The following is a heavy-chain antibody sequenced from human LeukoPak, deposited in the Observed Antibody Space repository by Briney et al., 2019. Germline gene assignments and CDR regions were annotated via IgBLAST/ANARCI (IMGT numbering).Heavy chain of an antibody. CDR3: ARGTHYYGSGSYSDAFDI. Sequence: SETLSFTCAVYGGSFSGYHWSWIRQPPGKGLEWIGEINHSGSTNYNPSLKSRVTISVDTSKNQFSLKLGSVTAADTAVYYCARGTHYYGSGSYSDAFDIWGQGTMVTVSS. CDR1: GGSFSGYH. J-gene: IGHJ3*02. D-gene: IGHD3-10*01. V-gene: IGHV4-34*01. CDR2: INHSGST.